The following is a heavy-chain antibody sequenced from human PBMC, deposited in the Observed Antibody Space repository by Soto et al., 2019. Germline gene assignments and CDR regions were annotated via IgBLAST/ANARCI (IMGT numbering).Heavy chain of an antibody. CDR3: ARGDFWSGYQNYYGMDV. D-gene: IGHD3-3*01. V-gene: IGHV4-34*01. Sequence: SETLSLTCAVYGGSFSGYYWSWIRQPPGKGLEWIGEINHSGSTNYNPSLKSRVTISVDTSKNQFSLKLSSVTAADTAVYYCARGDFWSGYQNYYGMDVWGQGTTVTVSS. J-gene: IGHJ6*02. CDR2: INHSGST. CDR1: GGSFSGYY.